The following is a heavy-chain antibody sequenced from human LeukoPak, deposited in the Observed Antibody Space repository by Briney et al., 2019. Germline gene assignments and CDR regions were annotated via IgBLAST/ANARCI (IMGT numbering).Heavy chain of an antibody. CDR1: GYTFTSYY. CDR2: INPSGGST. Sequence: GASVKVSCNASGYTFTSYYMHWVRQAPGQGLEWKGIINPSGGSTSYAQKFQDRVTMTSDTSTSTVYMELSSLRSEDTAVYYCARGIGHLGDWFDPWGQGTLVTVSS. V-gene: IGHV1-46*01. D-gene: IGHD3-3*02. J-gene: IGHJ5*02. CDR3: ARGIGHLGDWFDP.